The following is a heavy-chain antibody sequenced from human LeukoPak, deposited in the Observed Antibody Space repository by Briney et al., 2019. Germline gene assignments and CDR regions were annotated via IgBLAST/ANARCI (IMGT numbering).Heavy chain of an antibody. CDR2: IYHSGST. V-gene: IGHV4-38-2*02. Sequence: SETLSLTCTVSGYSISRGYYWGWIRQPPGKGLEWIGNIYHSGSTYYNPSLKSRVTISLDTSKNQFSLKLSSVTAADTAVYYCARHKDYYYSYMDVWGKGTTVTISS. CDR3: ARHKDYYYSYMDV. J-gene: IGHJ6*03. CDR1: GYSISRGYY.